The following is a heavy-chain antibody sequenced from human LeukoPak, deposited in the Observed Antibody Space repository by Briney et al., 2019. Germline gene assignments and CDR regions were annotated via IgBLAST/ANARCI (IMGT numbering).Heavy chain of an antibody. V-gene: IGHV3-7*01. CDR1: GFTFSSYW. D-gene: IGHD6-19*01. CDR3: ARFLAVAGTGLRYFDL. CDR2: IKQDGSEQ. Sequence: GRSLRLSCAASGFTFSSYWMTWVRQAAGKGLEWVAYIKQDGSEQYYVDSVKGRFTISRDNDKNSLSLQMNSLRAEDTDVYYCARFLAVAGTGLRYFDLWGRGTLVTVSS. J-gene: IGHJ2*01.